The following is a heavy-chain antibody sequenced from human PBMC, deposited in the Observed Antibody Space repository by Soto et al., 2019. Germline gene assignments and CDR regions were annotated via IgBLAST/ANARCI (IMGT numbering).Heavy chain of an antibody. CDR3: AKGRYSSSWYWDY. V-gene: IGHV3-23*01. J-gene: IGHJ4*02. CDR1: GFTFSSYA. CDR2: ISGSGGST. Sequence: PGGSLRLSCAASGFTFSSYAMSWVRQAPGKGLEWVSAISGSGGSTYYADSVKGRFTISRDNSKNTLYLQMNSLRAEDTAVYYWAKGRYSSSWYWDYWGQGTLVTVSS. D-gene: IGHD6-13*01.